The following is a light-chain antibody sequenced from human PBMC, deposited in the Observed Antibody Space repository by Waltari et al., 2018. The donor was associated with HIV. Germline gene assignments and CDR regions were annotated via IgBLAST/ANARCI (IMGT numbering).Light chain of an antibody. V-gene: IGLV1-47*01. Sequence: QSVLTQPPSASGTPGQRVTISCSGTNYNIGRNFVYWYQQFPGTAPKLLIYRNNQRPSGVPDRFSGSKSGTSASLAISGLRSEDEADYYCAAWDDSLSGHVVFGGGTKLTVL. CDR3: AAWDDSLSGHVV. J-gene: IGLJ2*01. CDR1: NYNIGRNF. CDR2: RNN.